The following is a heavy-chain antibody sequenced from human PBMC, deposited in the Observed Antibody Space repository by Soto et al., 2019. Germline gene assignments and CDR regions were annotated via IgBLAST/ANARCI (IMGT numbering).Heavy chain of an antibody. CDR2: ISSNGGST. J-gene: IGHJ4*02. D-gene: IGHD6-13*01. CDR3: ARGGRHQLVHGSYFDY. Sequence: EVQLVESGGGLVQPGGSLRLSCAASGFTFSSYAMHWVRQAPGKGLEYVSAISSNGGSTYYANSVKGRFTISRDNSKNTLYLQRGSLRAEDMAVYYWARGGRHQLVHGSYFDYWGQGTLVTVSS. V-gene: IGHV3-64*01. CDR1: GFTFSSYA.